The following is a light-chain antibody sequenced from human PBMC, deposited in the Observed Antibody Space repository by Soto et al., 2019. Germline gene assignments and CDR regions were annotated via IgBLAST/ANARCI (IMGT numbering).Light chain of an antibody. CDR2: GAS. Sequence: EIVLTQSPGTPSLSPGERATLSGRASQTVTRSYLAWCQQKPGQAPRLLIYGASRRATGIPDRFSGSASGTDFTLTISRLEPEDFAVYFCQQYSDLPMTFGQGTRLEIK. CDR3: QQYSDLPMT. J-gene: IGKJ5*01. CDR1: QTVTRSY. V-gene: IGKV3-20*01.